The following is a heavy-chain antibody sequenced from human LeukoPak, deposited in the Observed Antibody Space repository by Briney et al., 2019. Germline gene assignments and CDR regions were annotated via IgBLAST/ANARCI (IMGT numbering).Heavy chain of an antibody. CDR1: GGTFSSYA. V-gene: IGHV1-69*05. J-gene: IGHJ4*02. CDR3: ARVSEDYHDSSGYYPFDY. Sequence: SVKVSCKASGGTFSSYAISWVRQAPGQGLEWMGRIIPIFGTANYAQKFQGRVTITTDESTSTAYMELSSLRSEDTAVYYCARVSEDYHDSSGYYPFDYWGQGTLVTVSS. D-gene: IGHD3-22*01. CDR2: IIPIFGTA.